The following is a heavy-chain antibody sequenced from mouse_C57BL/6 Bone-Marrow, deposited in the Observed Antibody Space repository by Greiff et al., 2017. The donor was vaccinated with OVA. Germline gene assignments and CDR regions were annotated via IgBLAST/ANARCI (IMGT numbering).Heavy chain of an antibody. J-gene: IGHJ4*01. CDR3: ARQDYDYGYAMDY. Sequence: EVQVVESGGGLVQPGGSLKLSCAASGFTFSDYGMAWVRQAPRKGPEWVAFISNLAYSIYYADTVTGRFTISRENAKITLYLEMSSLRSEDTAMYYCARQDYDYGYAMDYWGQGTSVTVSS. CDR1: GFTFSDYG. CDR2: ISNLAYSI. D-gene: IGHD2-4*01. V-gene: IGHV5-15*01.